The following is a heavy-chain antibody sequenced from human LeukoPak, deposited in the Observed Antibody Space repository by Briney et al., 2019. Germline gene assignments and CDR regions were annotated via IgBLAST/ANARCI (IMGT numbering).Heavy chain of an antibody. CDR2: ISSSSSYI. CDR3: ARDSTYYYDSSGYYP. CDR1: GFIFSTYG. D-gene: IGHD3-22*01. V-gene: IGHV3-21*01. Sequence: GGSLRLSCAASGFIFSTYGMNWVRQAPGKGLEWVSSISSSSSYIYYADSVKGRFTISRDNAKNSLYLQMNSLRAEDTAVYYCARDSTYYYDSSGYYPRGQGTLVTVSS. J-gene: IGHJ4*02.